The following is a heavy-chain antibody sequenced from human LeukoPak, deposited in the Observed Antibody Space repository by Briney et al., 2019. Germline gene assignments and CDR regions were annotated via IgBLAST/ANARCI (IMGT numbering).Heavy chain of an antibody. J-gene: IGHJ4*02. Sequence: GGSLRLSCAASGFTFSSYWMSWVRQAPGKGLEWVSYIGGSGTTIRYADSVKGRFTISRDNAKSSLYLQMNSLRAEDTAVYYCARKTMGASEYYFDYWGQGTLVTVSS. CDR2: IGGSGTTI. V-gene: IGHV3-48*01. D-gene: IGHD4/OR15-4a*01. CDR3: ARKTMGASEYYFDY. CDR1: GFTFSSYW.